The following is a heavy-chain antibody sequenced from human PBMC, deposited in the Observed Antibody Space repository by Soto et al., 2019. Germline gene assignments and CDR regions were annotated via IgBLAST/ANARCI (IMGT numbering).Heavy chain of an antibody. J-gene: IGHJ4*02. Sequence: SETLSLTCTVSGGSISSSSYYWGWIRQPPGKGLEWIGSIYYSGSTYYNPSLKSRVTISVDTSKNQFSLKLSSVTAADTAVYYCARGLIDYGLTQGQDYWGQGTLVNVSS. D-gene: IGHD3-10*01. CDR1: GGSISSSSYY. CDR2: IYYSGST. V-gene: IGHV4-39*01. CDR3: ARGLIDYGLTQGQDY.